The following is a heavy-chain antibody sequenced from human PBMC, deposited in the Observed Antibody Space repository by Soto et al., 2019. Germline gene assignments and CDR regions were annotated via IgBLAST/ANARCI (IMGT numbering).Heavy chain of an antibody. V-gene: IGHV3-23*01. CDR1: GFTFSSYA. D-gene: IGHD3-16*01. J-gene: IGHJ3*02. CDR3: ARGMLMLDAFDI. Sequence: EVQLLESGGGLVQPGGSLRLSCAASGFTFSSYAMSWVRQAPGKGLEWVSAISGSGGSTYYAGSVKGRFTISRDNSKNTLYLQMNSLRAEDTAVYYCARGMLMLDAFDIWGQGTMVTVSS. CDR2: ISGSGGST.